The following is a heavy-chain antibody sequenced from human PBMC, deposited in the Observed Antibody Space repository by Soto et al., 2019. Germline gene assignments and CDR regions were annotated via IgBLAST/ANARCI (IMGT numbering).Heavy chain of an antibody. J-gene: IGHJ4*02. V-gene: IGHV4-34*01. Sequence: SETLSLTCAVYGGSFSGYYWSWIRQPPGKGLEWIGEINHSGSTNYNPSLKSRVTISVDTSKNQFSLKLSSVTAADTAVYYCARGRQASYMVRGVLFDYWGQGTLVTVSS. D-gene: IGHD3-10*01. CDR1: GGSFSGYY. CDR3: ARGRQASYMVRGVLFDY. CDR2: INHSGST.